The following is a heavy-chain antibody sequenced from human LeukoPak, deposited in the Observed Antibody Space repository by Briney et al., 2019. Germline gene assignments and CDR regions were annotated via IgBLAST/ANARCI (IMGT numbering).Heavy chain of an antibody. Sequence: PSETLSLTCTVSGGSVSNGSYYWGWIRQPPGKGLEWIGSIYHSGSTYYNPSLKSRVTISVDTSKNQFSLKLRSVTAADTAVYYCARHVYSGYDNYFDYWGQGTLVTVSS. J-gene: IGHJ4*02. D-gene: IGHD5-12*01. CDR3: ARHVYSGYDNYFDY. CDR2: IYHSGST. V-gene: IGHV4-39*01. CDR1: GGSVSNGSYY.